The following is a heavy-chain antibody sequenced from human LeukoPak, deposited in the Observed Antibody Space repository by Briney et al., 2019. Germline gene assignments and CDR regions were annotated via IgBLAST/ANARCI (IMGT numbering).Heavy chain of an antibody. Sequence: KSGGSLRLSCAASGFTFSSYSMNWVRQAPGKGLEWVSSISSSSSYIYYADSVKGRFTISRDNAKNSLYLQMNSLRAEDTAVYYCAKEGVQTPSDWYFDLWGRGTLVTVSS. CDR2: ISSSSSYI. CDR1: GFTFSSYS. V-gene: IGHV3-21*04. D-gene: IGHD1-26*01. CDR3: AKEGVQTPSDWYFDL. J-gene: IGHJ2*01.